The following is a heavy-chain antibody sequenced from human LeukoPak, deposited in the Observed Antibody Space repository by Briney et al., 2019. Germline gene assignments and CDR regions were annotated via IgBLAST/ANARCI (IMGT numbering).Heavy chain of an antibody. CDR1: GFNFSSYS. V-gene: IGHV3-21*01. CDR2: ISSSSSCI. J-gene: IGHJ3*02. D-gene: IGHD2-8*01. CDR3: ARGRMEAFDI. Sequence: PGGSLRLSCAASGFNFSSYSMNWVRQAPGKGLEWVSSISSSSSCIYYADSVKGRFTISRDNAKNSLYLQMNSLRAEDTAVYYCARGRMEAFDIWGQGTMVTVSS.